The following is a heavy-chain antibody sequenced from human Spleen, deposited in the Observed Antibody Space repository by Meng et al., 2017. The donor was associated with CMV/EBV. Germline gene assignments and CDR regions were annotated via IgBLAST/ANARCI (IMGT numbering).Heavy chain of an antibody. CDR2: ISYDGSNK. CDR3: ARDRGGLVAGHFDY. Sequence: GESLKISCAASGFTFSSSGMHWARQAPGKGLEWVAVISYDGSNKYYADSVKGRFTISRDNSKNTLYLQMNSLRAEDTAVYYCARDRGGLVAGHFDYWGQGTLVTVSS. CDR1: GFTFSSSG. V-gene: IGHV3-30*19. J-gene: IGHJ4*02. D-gene: IGHD6-19*01.